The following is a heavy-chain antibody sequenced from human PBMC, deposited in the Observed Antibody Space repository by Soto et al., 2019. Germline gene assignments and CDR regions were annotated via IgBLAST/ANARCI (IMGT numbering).Heavy chain of an antibody. J-gene: IGHJ4*02. Sequence: ASVKVSFKAYDFGFTSHGISWVRQAPGQGLEWMGWISLYNGNTNYAQQFQGRVTMTTDTSTSTAYMELRSLRSDDTAMYFCAIYHLELFRFDYWGQGTLVTVSS. CDR3: AIYHLELFRFDY. CDR2: ISLYNGNT. D-gene: IGHD2-2*01. CDR1: DFGFTSHG. V-gene: IGHV1-18*04.